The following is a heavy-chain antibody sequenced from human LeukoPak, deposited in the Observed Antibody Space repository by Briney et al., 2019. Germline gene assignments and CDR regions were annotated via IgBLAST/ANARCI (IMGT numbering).Heavy chain of an antibody. J-gene: IGHJ4*02. CDR2: IYYSGST. CDR1: GGSISSYY. V-gene: IGHV4-59*01. D-gene: IGHD3-10*01. CDR3: ARSVPIRGVIIPYFDY. Sequence: PSETLSLTCTVSGGSISSYYWSWIRQPPGKGLEWIGYIYYSGSTNYNPSLKSRVTISVDTSKNQFSLKLSSVTAADTAVYYCARSVPIRGVIIPYFDYWGQGTLVTVSS.